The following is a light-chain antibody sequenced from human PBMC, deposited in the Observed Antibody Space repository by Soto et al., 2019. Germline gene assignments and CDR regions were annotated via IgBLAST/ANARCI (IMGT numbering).Light chain of an antibody. Sequence: DIQMTQSPSSLSASVGDRVTITCQASQDISNSLHCYQQKPRRAPKLLIYGASNLETGVPSRFSGSASGTDFTFTISSLQPEDIATYSCQQYRNLPPYTFGQGTKLEI. CDR1: QDISNS. CDR2: GAS. CDR3: QQYRNLPPYT. J-gene: IGKJ2*01. V-gene: IGKV1-33*01.